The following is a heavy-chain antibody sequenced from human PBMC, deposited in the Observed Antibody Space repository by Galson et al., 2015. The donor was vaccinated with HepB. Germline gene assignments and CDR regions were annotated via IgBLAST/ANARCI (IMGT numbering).Heavy chain of an antibody. CDR1: GFTFSSYA. CDR3: AKDHEAYYDILTGYYDY. Sequence: SLRLSCAASGFTFSSYAMSWVRQAPGKGLEWVSAISGSGGSTYYADSVKGRFTISRDNSKNTLYLQMNSLRAEDTAVYYCAKDHEAYYDILTGYYDYWGQGTLVTVSS. D-gene: IGHD3-9*01. CDR2: ISGSGGST. V-gene: IGHV3-23*01. J-gene: IGHJ4*02.